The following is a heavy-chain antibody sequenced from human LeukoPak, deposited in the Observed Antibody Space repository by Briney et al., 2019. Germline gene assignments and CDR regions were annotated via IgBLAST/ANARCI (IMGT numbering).Heavy chain of an antibody. J-gene: IGHJ4*02. CDR1: GGSISSGSYY. CDR3: ARVGIAVAGKPSYYFDY. Sequence: SETLSLTCTVSGGSISSGSYYWSWIRQPAGKGLEWIGRIYTSGSTNYNPSLKSRVTISVDTSKNQFSLKLSSVTAADTAVYYCARVGIAVAGKPSYYFDYWGQGTLVTVSS. D-gene: IGHD6-19*01. CDR2: IYTSGST. V-gene: IGHV4-61*02.